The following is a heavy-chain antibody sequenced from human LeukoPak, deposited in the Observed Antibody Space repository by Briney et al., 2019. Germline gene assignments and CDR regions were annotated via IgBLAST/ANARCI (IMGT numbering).Heavy chain of an antibody. CDR2: IYYSGST. CDR1: GGPISSYY. V-gene: IGHV4-59*01. Sequence: SETLSLTCTVSGGPISSYYWSWIRQPPGKGLEWIGYIYYSGSTNYNPSLKSRVTISVDTSKNQFSLKLSSVTAADTAVYYCARSPYSSSWVFDYWGQGTLVTVSS. D-gene: IGHD6-13*01. CDR3: ARSPYSSSWVFDY. J-gene: IGHJ4*02.